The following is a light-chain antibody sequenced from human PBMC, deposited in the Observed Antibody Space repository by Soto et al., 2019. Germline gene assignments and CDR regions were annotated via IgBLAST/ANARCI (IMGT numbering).Light chain of an antibody. Sequence: QAVLTQPASVSGSPGQSITISCTGTSSDVGGYNYVSWYQQHPGKAPKLIIYEVVNRPSGVSSRFSGSKSGNTASLTISGLQAEDEADFYCSSYTGSHTLVVFGGGTKLTVL. CDR2: EVV. CDR1: SSDVGGYNY. J-gene: IGLJ2*01. CDR3: SSYTGSHTLVV. V-gene: IGLV2-14*01.